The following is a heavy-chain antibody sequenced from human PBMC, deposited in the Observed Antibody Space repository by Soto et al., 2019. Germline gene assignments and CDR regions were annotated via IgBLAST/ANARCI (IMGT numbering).Heavy chain of an antibody. Sequence: SETLSLTCTVSGGSISSSSYYWGWIRQPPGKGLEWIGSIYYSGSTYYNPSLKSRVTISVDTSKNQFSLKLSSVTAADTAVYYCARQGIAARLPAAFDIWGQGTMVTVSS. CDR1: GGSISSSSYY. V-gene: IGHV4-39*01. CDR2: IYYSGST. CDR3: ARQGIAARLPAAFDI. D-gene: IGHD6-6*01. J-gene: IGHJ3*02.